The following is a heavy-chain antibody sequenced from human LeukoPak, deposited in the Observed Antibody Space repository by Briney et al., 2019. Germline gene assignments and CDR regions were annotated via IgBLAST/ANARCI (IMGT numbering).Heavy chain of an antibody. V-gene: IGHV4-4*07. Sequence: SETLSLTCTVSGGSISSYYWSWIRQPAGKGLEWIGSIYRSGSTSYNPSLKSRLTISVDTSKNQFSLKLSSVTAADTAVYYCARGGYDILTGYYNALHYWGQGTLVTVSS. CDR2: IYRSGST. D-gene: IGHD3-9*01. J-gene: IGHJ4*02. CDR3: ARGGYDILTGYYNALHY. CDR1: GGSISSYY.